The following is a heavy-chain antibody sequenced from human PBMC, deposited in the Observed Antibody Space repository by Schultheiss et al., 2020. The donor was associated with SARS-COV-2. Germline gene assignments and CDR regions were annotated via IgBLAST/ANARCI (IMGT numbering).Heavy chain of an antibody. J-gene: IGHJ4*02. CDR3: AKDGNIVVVIAELDY. Sequence: RGSLRLSCAASGFTFSSYAMSWVRQAPGKGLEWVSAISGSGGSTYYADSVKGRFTISRDNSKNTLYLQMNSLRAEDTAVYYCAKDGNIVVVIAELDYWGQGTLVTVSS. CDR1: GFTFSSYA. D-gene: IGHD2-21*01. CDR2: ISGSGGST. V-gene: IGHV3-23*01.